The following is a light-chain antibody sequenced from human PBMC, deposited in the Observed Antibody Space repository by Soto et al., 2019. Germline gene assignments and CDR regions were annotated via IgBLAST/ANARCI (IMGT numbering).Light chain of an antibody. J-gene: IGLJ1*01. V-gene: IGLV3-21*02. Sequence: SYELTQLPSVSVAPGQTARITCGGNNIGSESVHWYQQRPGQAPVLVVYDDSDRPSGIPERFSGSNSANTATLTISRVEAGDEADYYCQAWYSSTDLYVFGSGTKVTVL. CDR2: DDS. CDR3: QAWYSSTDLYV. CDR1: NIGSES.